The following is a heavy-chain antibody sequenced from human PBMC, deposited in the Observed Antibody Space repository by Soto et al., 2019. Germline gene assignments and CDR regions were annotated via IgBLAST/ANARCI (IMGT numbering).Heavy chain of an antibody. V-gene: IGHV4-59*01. J-gene: IGHJ6*02. D-gene: IGHD6-13*01. CDR2: IYYSGST. Sequence: QVQLQESGPGLVKPSETLSLTCTVSGGSISSYYWSWIRQPPGKGLEWIGYIYYSGSTNYNPSLKSRVTISVDTSKNQFSLKLSSVTAADTAVYYCATAAGTLAHYYYGMDVWGQGTTVTVSS. CDR1: GGSISSYY. CDR3: ATAAGTLAHYYYGMDV.